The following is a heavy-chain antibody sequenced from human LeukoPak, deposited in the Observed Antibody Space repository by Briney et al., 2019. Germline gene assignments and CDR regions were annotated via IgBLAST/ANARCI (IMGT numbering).Heavy chain of an antibody. J-gene: IGHJ6*03. CDR2: INPNSGGT. CDR1: GYTFTSYG. Sequence: ASVKVSCKASGYTFTSYGISWVRQAPGQGLEWVGRINPNSGGTNYAQKFQGRVTMTRDTSISTAYMELSRLRSDDTAVYYCARDMVAVPYYYYYMDVWGKGTTVTVSS. V-gene: IGHV1-2*06. CDR3: ARDMVAVPYYYYYMDV. D-gene: IGHD2-15*01.